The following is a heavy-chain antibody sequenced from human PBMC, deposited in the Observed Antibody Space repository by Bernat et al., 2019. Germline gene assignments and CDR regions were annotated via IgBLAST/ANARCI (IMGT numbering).Heavy chain of an antibody. Sequence: QVQLQESGPGLVKPSETLSLTCTVSGGSISSSSYYWGWIRQPPGKGLEWIGHIYYSGSTYYNPSLKSRVTISVDTSKNQFSLKLSSVTAADTAVYYCARRAWDSGSYSLDYWGQGTLVTVSS. V-gene: IGHV4-39*01. CDR1: GGSISSSSYY. CDR2: IYYSGST. J-gene: IGHJ4*02. CDR3: ARRAWDSGSYSLDY. D-gene: IGHD3-10*01.